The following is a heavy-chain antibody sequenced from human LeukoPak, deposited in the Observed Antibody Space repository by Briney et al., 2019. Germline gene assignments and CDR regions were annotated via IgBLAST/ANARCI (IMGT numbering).Heavy chain of an antibody. CDR2: ISDSGDYT. CDR3: AKARKSRGIPVAAVIVY. V-gene: IGHV3-23*01. Sequence: PGGSLRLSCAGSGFAFSSYAMSWVRQAPGKGLEWVSAISDSGDYTYYADSVKGRFTISRDNSKNTLYLHVNSLRAEDTAVYYCAKARKSRGIPVAAVIVYWGQGTLVTVSS. CDR1: GFAFSSYA. J-gene: IGHJ4*02. D-gene: IGHD6-19*01.